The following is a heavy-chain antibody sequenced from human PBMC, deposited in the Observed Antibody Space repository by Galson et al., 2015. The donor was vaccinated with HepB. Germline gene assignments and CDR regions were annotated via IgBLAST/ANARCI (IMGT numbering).Heavy chain of an antibody. CDR1: GYRFTNYW. D-gene: IGHD2-15*01. CDR3: ARPSGYCTGGSCYQNDY. V-gene: IGHV5-51*01. Sequence: QSGAEVKKPGESLKISCKASGYRFTNYWICWLRQMPGKGLEWMGIIYPDDSDTRYRPTFQGQVTISADKSISTAYLQLSSLKASDTAMYYCARPSGYCTGGSCYQNDYWGQGTLVTVSS. J-gene: IGHJ4*02. CDR2: IYPDDSDT.